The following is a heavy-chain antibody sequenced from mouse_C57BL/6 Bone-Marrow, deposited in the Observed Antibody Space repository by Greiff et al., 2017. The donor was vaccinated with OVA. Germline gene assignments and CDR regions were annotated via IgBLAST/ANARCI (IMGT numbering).Heavy chain of an antibody. V-gene: IGHV5-17*01. CDR1: GFTFSDYG. D-gene: IGHD1-1*01. CDR3: ARKSTVDYWYFDV. Sequence: EVMLVESGGGLVKPGGSLKLSCAASGFTFSDYGMHWVRQAPEKGLEWVAYISSGSSTIYYADTVKGRLTISRDNAKNTLFLQMTSLRSEDTAMYYCARKSTVDYWYFDVWGTGTTVTVSS. CDR2: ISSGSSTI. J-gene: IGHJ1*03.